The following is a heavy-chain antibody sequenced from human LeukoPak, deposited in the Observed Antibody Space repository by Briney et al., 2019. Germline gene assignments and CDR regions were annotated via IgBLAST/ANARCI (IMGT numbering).Heavy chain of an antibody. J-gene: IGHJ4*02. V-gene: IGHV4-39*07. Sequence: SETLSLTCTVSGGSISSSSYYWGWIRQPQGKGLEWIGSIYYSGSTYYNPSLKSRVTISVDTSKNQFSLKLSSVTAADTAVYYCARGLLSEDYWGQGTLVTVSS. CDR2: IYYSGST. CDR3: ARGLLSEDY. CDR1: GGSISSSSYY.